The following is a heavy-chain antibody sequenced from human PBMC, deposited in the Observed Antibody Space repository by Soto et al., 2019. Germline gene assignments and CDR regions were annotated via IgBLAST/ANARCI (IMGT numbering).Heavy chain of an antibody. CDR2: INHSGST. CDR3: ARENPSPKVYDFWSGDQSHLRRPKYYYYYMDV. Sequence: SQTLSLTCAVYGGSFSGYYWSWIRQPPGKGLEWIGEINHSGSTNYNPSLKSRVTISVDTSKNQFSLNLSSVTAADTAVYYCARENPSPKVYDFWSGDQSHLRRPKYYYYYMDVWGKGTTVTVSS. J-gene: IGHJ6*03. CDR1: GGSFSGYY. V-gene: IGHV4-34*01. D-gene: IGHD3-3*01.